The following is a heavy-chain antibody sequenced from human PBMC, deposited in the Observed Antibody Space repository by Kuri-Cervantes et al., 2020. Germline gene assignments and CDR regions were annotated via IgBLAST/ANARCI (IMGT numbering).Heavy chain of an antibody. V-gene: IGHV4-59*12. CDR3: ARGRAIFGVALPYYYYYYMDV. CDR2: IYYSGST. J-gene: IGHJ6*03. CDR1: GGSMSSYY. D-gene: IGHD3-3*01. Sequence: SETLSLTCTVSGGSMSSYYWSWIRQPPGKGLEWIGYIYYSGSTNYNPSLKSRVTISVDTSKNQFSLKLSSVTAADTAVYYCARGRAIFGVALPYYYYYYMDVWGKGTTVTVSS.